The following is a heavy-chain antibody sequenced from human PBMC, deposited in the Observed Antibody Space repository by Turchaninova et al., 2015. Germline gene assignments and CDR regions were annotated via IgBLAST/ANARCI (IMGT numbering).Heavy chain of an antibody. V-gene: IGHV2-70*04. CDR3: ARTAGAGQGFFQH. D-gene: IGHD6-13*01. CDR1: GLSLNTDSMR. J-gene: IGHJ1*01. Sequence: QVTLKESGPALVKPTKTLTLTCPFSGLSLNTDSMRVSWIRQPPGKALEWLARIAGDDGKFYSTSLKTRLTVSKDTSKNQVVLTMATMDPVDTATYYCARTAGAGQGFFQHWGQGILVTVSS. CDR2: IAGDDGK.